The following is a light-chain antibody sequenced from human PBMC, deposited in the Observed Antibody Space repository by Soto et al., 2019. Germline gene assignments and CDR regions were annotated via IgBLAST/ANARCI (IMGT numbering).Light chain of an antibody. CDR1: QSISSW. CDR3: QQYNSYSRT. CDR2: KAT. J-gene: IGKJ1*01. V-gene: IGKV1-5*03. Sequence: DIQMTQSPSTLSASVGVRVTITCRASQSISSWLAWYQQTPGKAPKLLIYKATSLESGVPSRFSGCGSGTEFTLTISSLQPEDFATYYCQQYNSYSRTFGQGTKVDIK.